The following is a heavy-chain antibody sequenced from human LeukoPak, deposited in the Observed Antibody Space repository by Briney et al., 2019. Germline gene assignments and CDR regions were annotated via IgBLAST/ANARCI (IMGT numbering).Heavy chain of an antibody. Sequence: GGSLRLSCAASGFTFSSYAMSWVRQAPGKGLEWVSAISGSGGGTYYADSVKGRFTISRDNSKNTLYLQMNSLRAEDTAVYYCARENRLYDILTGYYYYFDYWGQGTLVTVSS. CDR3: ARENRLYDILTGYYYYFDY. V-gene: IGHV3-23*01. CDR1: GFTFSSYA. CDR2: ISGSGGGT. D-gene: IGHD3-9*01. J-gene: IGHJ4*02.